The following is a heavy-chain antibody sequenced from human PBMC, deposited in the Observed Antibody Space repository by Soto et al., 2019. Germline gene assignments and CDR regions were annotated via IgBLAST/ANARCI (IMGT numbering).Heavy chain of an antibody. V-gene: IGHV3-23*01. Sequence: ESGGNSVQPGGSLRLSCAASGFTFRNYAMTWVRQAPGRGLEWVSLISGSADSTFYADSLKGRFTISRDNSKSTLYLQVNSLRAEDSAIYYCARVYSSGWYVGYYFDYWGQGTLVTVSS. J-gene: IGHJ4*02. D-gene: IGHD6-19*01. CDR2: ISGSADST. CDR3: ARVYSSGWYVGYYFDY. CDR1: GFTFRNYA.